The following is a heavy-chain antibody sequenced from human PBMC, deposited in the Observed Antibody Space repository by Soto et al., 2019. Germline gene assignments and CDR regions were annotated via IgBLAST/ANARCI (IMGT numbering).Heavy chain of an antibody. CDR2: VNPDGSDT. J-gene: IGHJ4*02. D-gene: IGHD6-13*01. CDR1: GFTFSSYW. Sequence: EVQLVESGGGVVQPGGSPRLSCAASGFTFSSYWMHWVRQAPGKGLVWVSRVNPDGSDTSYADSVKGRFTISRDNAKNTLYLQMNSLRAEDTAVYYCARVAVGSYYFDYWGQGTLLTVSS. V-gene: IGHV3-74*01. CDR3: ARVAVGSYYFDY.